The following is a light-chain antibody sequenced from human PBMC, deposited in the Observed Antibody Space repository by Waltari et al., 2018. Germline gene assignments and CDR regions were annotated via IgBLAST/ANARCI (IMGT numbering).Light chain of an antibody. CDR3: QQYYSTPPT. CDR1: QNLLWSSNFKNY. Sequence: DVVMTQSPDSLAVSLGERATIHGKYSQNLLWSSNFKNYLSWYQQKPGQPPKLLIYWASTRESGVPDRFSGSGSGTDFTLTISGLQAEDVAVYYCQQYYSTPPTFGQGTKLMIK. V-gene: IGKV4-1*01. CDR2: WAS. J-gene: IGKJ2*01.